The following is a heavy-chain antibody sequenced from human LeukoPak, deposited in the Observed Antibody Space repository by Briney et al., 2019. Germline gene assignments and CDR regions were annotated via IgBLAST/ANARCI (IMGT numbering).Heavy chain of an antibody. CDR1: GFSVSSTY. D-gene: IGHD2/OR15-2a*01. J-gene: IGHJ4*02. CDR2: TYSDGNT. CDR3: ARDLSYFDY. Sequence: GGSLRLSCAVSGFSVSSTYMTWVRQAPGKGLEWVSITYSDGNTYYAESVRGRFTVSRGYSKNTLYLQMKSLRVEDTTFYYCARDLSYFDYWGQGTLVTVSS. V-gene: IGHV3-53*01.